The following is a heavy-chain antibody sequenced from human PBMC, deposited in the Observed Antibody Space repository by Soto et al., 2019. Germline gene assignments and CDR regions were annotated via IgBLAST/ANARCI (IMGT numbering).Heavy chain of an antibody. D-gene: IGHD7-27*01. CDR2: TYYRSKWYN. Sequence: SQTLSLTCVISGDTVSSNSATWDWLRQSPSRGLEWLGRTYYRSKWYNEYAVSVKSRITINPDTSKNQFSLQLNSVTPEDTAVYYCARNRNWGCIEYWGQGTLVTVSS. J-gene: IGHJ4*02. V-gene: IGHV6-1*01. CDR1: GDTVSSNSAT. CDR3: ARNRNWGCIEY.